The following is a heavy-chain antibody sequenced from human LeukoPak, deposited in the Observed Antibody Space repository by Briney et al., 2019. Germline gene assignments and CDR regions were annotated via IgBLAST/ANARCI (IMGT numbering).Heavy chain of an antibody. V-gene: IGHV4-39*01. CDR1: GGSISSSNYY. D-gene: IGHD3-10*01. CDR2: MYYSGST. Sequence: SETLSLTCTVSGGSISSSNYYWGWIRQPPGKGLEWIGSMYYSGSTYYNPSLKSRVTISVDTSKNQLSLKLSSVTAADTAVYYCARLTMSITMVRGVPYWGQGTLVIVSS. CDR3: ARLTMSITMVRGVPY. J-gene: IGHJ4*02.